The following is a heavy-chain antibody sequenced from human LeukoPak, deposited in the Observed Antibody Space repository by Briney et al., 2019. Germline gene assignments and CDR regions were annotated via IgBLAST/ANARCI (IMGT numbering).Heavy chain of an antibody. J-gene: IGHJ4*02. CDR1: GFTFSSYA. Sequence: GGSLRLSCAASGFTFSSYAMHWVRQAPGKGLEWVAVISYDGSNKYYADSVKGRFTISRDNSKNTLYLQMNSLRAEDTAVYYCAREGGSYFHDYWGQGTLVTVSS. D-gene: IGHD1-26*01. V-gene: IGHV3-30*04. CDR3: AREGGSYFHDY. CDR2: ISYDGSNK.